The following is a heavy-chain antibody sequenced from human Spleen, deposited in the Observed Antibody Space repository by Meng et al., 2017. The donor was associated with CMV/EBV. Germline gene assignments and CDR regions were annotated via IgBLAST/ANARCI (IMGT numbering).Heavy chain of an antibody. CDR2: INPKSGAT. CDR3: ARDLGSYYGSIY. V-gene: IGHV1-2*02. CDR1: GYTFTNYY. J-gene: IGHJ4*02. D-gene: IGHD3-10*01. Sequence: ASVKVSCKASGYTFTNYYMHWVRQDPGQGLEWMGWINPKSGATNYARNFQGRVTMTRETSISTVYMELSRVRSDDTAVYYCARDLGSYYGSIYWGQGTLVTVSS.